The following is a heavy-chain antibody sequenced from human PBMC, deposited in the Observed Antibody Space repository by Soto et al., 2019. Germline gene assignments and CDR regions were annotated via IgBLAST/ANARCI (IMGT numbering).Heavy chain of an antibody. V-gene: IGHV1-46*01. CDR1: GYTFTSYY. J-gene: IGHJ6*02. D-gene: IGHD2-15*01. CDR2: INPSGGST. Sequence: ASVKVSCKASGYTFTSYYMHWVRQAPGQGLEWMGIINPSGGSTSYAQKFQGRVTMTRDTSTSTVYMELSSLRSEDTAVYYCARDGCSGGGCSDYYYYGMDVWGQGTTVTVSS. CDR3: ARDGCSGGGCSDYYYYGMDV.